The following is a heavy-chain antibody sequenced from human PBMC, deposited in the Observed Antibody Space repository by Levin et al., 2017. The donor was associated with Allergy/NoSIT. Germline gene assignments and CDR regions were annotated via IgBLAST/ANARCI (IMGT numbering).Heavy chain of an antibody. CDR3: ARVLRFYYYYYMDV. V-gene: IGHV3-33*01. CDR2: IWDDGYKK. Sequence: GGSLRLSWAASGGTFSSKGRHWVRQAPGKGLEWVAVIWDDGYKKYYADSVKGRFTISRDNSKNTLYLQMNSLRAEDTAVYYCARVLRFYYYYYMDVWGKGTTVTVSS. J-gene: IGHJ6*03. D-gene: IGHD5-12*01. CDR1: GGTFSSKG.